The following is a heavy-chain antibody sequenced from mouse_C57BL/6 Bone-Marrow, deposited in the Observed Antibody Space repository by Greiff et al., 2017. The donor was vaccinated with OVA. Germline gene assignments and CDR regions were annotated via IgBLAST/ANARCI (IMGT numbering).Heavy chain of an antibody. D-gene: IGHD1-1*01. Sequence: QVQLQQSGAELVKPGASVKLSCKASGYTFPSYWMHWVKQRPGQGLEWIGMIHPNSGSTNYNEKFKSKATLTVDKSSSTAYMQLSSLTSEDSAVYYCASDYYGSSPFAYWGQGTLVTVSA. CDR2: IHPNSGST. CDR3: ASDYYGSSPFAY. J-gene: IGHJ3*01. CDR1: GYTFPSYW. V-gene: IGHV1-64*01.